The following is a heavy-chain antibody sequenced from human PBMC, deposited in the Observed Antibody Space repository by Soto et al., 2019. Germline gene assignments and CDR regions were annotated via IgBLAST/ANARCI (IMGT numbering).Heavy chain of an antibody. CDR3: AKDVRSKYFDY. J-gene: IGHJ4*02. D-gene: IGHD4-17*01. CDR2: ISYDGSNK. V-gene: IGHV3-30*18. Sequence: GGSLRLSCAASGFTFSSYGMHWVRQAPGKGLEWVAVISYDGSNKYYADSVKGRFTISRDNSKNTLYLQMNSLRAEDTAVYYCAKDVRSKYFDYWGQGHLVIGSS. CDR1: GFTFSSYG.